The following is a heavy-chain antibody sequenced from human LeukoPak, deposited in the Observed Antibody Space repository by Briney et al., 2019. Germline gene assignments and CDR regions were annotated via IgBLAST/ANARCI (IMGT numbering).Heavy chain of an antibody. J-gene: IGHJ4*02. Sequence: GGSLRLSCAASGFTFSSYWMHWVRQAPGKGLVWVSRINSDGSSTSYADSVKGRFTISRDNATNTLYLQMSNLRAEDTAVYYCARGGLYGDYYFDYWGQGTLVTVTS. CDR1: GFTFSSYW. D-gene: IGHD2-21*02. CDR2: INSDGSST. CDR3: ARGGLYGDYYFDY. V-gene: IGHV3-74*01.